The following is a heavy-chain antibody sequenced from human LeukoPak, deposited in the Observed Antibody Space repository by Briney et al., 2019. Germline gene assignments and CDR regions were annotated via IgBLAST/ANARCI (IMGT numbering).Heavy chain of an antibody. CDR3: ARGPYYFDY. Sequence: PSETLFLTCTVSGGPISSYYWNWIRQPPGKGLEWIGYIFSSGSINYNPSLRSRVTISVDTSKNQFSLKPSSVTAADTAVYYCARGPYYFDYWGQGTLVTVSS. CDR1: GGPISSYY. J-gene: IGHJ4*02. V-gene: IGHV4-59*01. CDR2: IFSSGSI.